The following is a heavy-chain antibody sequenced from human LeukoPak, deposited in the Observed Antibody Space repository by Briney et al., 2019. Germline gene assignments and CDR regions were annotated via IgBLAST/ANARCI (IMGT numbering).Heavy chain of an antibody. CDR3: AKVPDLITIFGVVIPMRFDY. J-gene: IGHJ4*02. D-gene: IGHD3-3*01. CDR1: GFTFSSYA. Sequence: PGGSLRLSCAASGFTFSSYAMSWVRQAAGKGLEWVSAISGSGGSTYYADSVKGRFTISRDNSKNTLYLQMNSLRAEDTAVYYCAKVPDLITIFGVVIPMRFDYWGQGTLVTVSS. V-gene: IGHV3-23*01. CDR2: ISGSGGST.